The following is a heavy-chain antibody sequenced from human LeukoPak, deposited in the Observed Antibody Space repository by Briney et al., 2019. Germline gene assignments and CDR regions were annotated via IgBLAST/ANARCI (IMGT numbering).Heavy chain of an antibody. D-gene: IGHD1-26*01. CDR2: IYSGGST. V-gene: IGHV3-53*01. CDR3: ARGGRAGWSGSYEDSFDI. J-gene: IGHJ3*02. CDR1: GFXVSSNY. Sequence: GGSLRLSCAASGFXVSSNYISWVRQAPGKGLEWVSVIYSGGSTYYADSVKGRFTISRDNSKNTLYLQMNSLRADDTAVYYCARGGRAGWSGSYEDSFDIWGQGTMVTVSS.